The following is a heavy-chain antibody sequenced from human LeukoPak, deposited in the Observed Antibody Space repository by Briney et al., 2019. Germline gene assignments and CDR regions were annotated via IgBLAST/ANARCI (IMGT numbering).Heavy chain of an antibody. V-gene: IGHV3-21*01. Sequence: GGSLRLSCAASGFTFSSYAMHWVRQAPGKGLEWVSSISSSSSYIYYADSVKGRFTISRDNAKNSLYLQMNSLRAEDTAVYYCARAGAAAGRSYFDYWGQGTLVTVSS. CDR2: ISSSSSYI. J-gene: IGHJ4*02. CDR3: ARAGAAAGRSYFDY. CDR1: GFTFSSYA. D-gene: IGHD6-13*01.